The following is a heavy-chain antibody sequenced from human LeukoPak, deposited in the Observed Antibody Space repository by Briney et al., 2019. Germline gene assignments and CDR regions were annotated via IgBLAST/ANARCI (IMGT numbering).Heavy chain of an antibody. V-gene: IGHV4-59*01. CDR1: GGSISSYY. CDR3: ARVSSWFGGKPIYYYYGMDV. Sequence: PSETLSLTCTVSGGSISSYYWSWIRQPPGKGLEWIGYIYYSGSTNYNPSLKSRVTISVDTSKNQFSLKLSSVTAADTAVYYCARVSSWFGGKPIYYYYGMDVWGQGTTVTVS. D-gene: IGHD3-10*01. J-gene: IGHJ6*02. CDR2: IYYSGST.